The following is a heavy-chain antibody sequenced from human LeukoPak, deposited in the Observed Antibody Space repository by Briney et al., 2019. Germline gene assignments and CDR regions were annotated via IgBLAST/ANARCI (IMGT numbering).Heavy chain of an antibody. V-gene: IGHV3-9*01. CDR2: ITWNNGFI. Sequence: GGSLRLSCAASAFTFDDYAMHWVRQAPGKGLEWVSGITWNNGFIEYADSVKGRFTISRDNAKNSLILQMNSLRPEDTALYYCAKVRSLSLAATEPLDYWGQGTLVTVSS. CDR1: AFTFDDYA. CDR3: AKVRSLSLAATEPLDY. D-gene: IGHD1-26*01. J-gene: IGHJ4*02.